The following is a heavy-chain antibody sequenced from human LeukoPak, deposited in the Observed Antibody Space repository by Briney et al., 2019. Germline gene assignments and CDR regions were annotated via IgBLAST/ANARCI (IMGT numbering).Heavy chain of an antibody. J-gene: IGHJ4*02. CDR1: GGSISNYF. D-gene: IGHD2-15*01. V-gene: IGHV4-59*08. CDR2: IYYTGRA. CDR3: ARHPGRGLDY. Sequence: TASETLSLTCTVSGGSISNYFWSWVRQPPGKGLESLGYIYYTGRANYNPSLKSRVTISVDTSKNQFSLKLTSLTAADTAVYYCARHPGRGLDYWGQGMLVTVSS.